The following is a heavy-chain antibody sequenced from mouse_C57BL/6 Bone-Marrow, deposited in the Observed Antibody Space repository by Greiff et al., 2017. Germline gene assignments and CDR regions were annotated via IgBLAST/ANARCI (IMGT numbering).Heavy chain of an antibody. CDR1: GYTFPSYW. D-gene: IGHD2-1*01. CDR2: IDPSDSYT. Sequence: QVQLQQPGAELVMPGASVKLSCKASGYTFPSYWMHWVKQRPGQGLEWIGEIDPSDSYTNYNQKFKGKSTLTVDKSSSTAYMQLSSLTSEDSAVYYCARRWLYYGNDYYAMDYWGQGTSVTVSS. J-gene: IGHJ4*01. V-gene: IGHV1-69*01. CDR3: ARRWLYYGNDYYAMDY.